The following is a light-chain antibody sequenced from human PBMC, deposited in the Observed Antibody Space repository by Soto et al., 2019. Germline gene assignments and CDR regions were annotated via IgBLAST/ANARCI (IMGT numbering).Light chain of an antibody. CDR3: QQYNSYSWT. J-gene: IGKJ1*01. CDR1: QSISSW. V-gene: IGKV1-5*01. CDR2: DAS. Sequence: IRFTQSPSTLSLSVGDRVTLTCRASQSISSWLAWYQQKPGKAPKLLIYDASSLESGVPSRFSGSGSGTEFTLTISSLQPDDFATYYCQQYNSYSWTFGQGTKVDIK.